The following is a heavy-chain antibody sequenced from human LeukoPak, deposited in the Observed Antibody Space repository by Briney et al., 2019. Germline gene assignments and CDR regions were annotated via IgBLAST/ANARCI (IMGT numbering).Heavy chain of an antibody. CDR1: GFTFDDYG. J-gene: IGHJ6*03. Sequence: GGSLRLSCAASGFTFDDYGMSWVRQAPGKGLEGVSGINWNGRSIGYADSVKGRFTISRDNAKNFLYLQMNSLRAEDTALYYCARGFYGDYDYYYYMDVWSKGSKVTVSS. V-gene: IGHV3-20*04. CDR2: INWNGRSI. D-gene: IGHD4-17*01. CDR3: ARGFYGDYDYYYYMDV.